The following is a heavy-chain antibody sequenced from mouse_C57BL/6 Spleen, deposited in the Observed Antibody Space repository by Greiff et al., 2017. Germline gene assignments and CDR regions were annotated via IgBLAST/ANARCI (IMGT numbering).Heavy chain of an antibody. D-gene: IGHD3-3*01. CDR2: ISSGGSYT. J-gene: IGHJ2*01. CDR3: ERQGGTGPFDY. V-gene: IGHV5-6*01. CDR1: GFTFSSYG. Sequence: EVKLVESGGDLVKPGGSLKLSCAASGFTFSSYGMSWVRQTPDKRLEWVATISSGGSYTYYPDSVKGRFTISRDNAKNTLYLQMSSLKSEDTAMYYCERQGGTGPFDYWGQGTTLTVSS.